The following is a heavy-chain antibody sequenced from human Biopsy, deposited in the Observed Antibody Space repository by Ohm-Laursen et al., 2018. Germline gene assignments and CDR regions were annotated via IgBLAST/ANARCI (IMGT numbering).Heavy chain of an antibody. D-gene: IGHD6-19*01. J-gene: IGHJ6*02. V-gene: IGHV4-59*01. Sequence: TLSLTCTVSGGSISSDYWSWIRQTPGKGLEWIGYIYFSGSTNYNPSLKSRVTISVDTSKNQFSLRLNSVTAADTAVYYCARATNSTGWPYYYFYGMDVWGQGTTVTVSS. CDR1: GGSISSDY. CDR2: IYFSGST. CDR3: ARATNSTGWPYYYFYGMDV.